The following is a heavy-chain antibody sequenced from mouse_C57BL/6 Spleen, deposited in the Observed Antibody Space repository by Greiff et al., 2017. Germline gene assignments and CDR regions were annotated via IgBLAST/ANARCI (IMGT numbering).Heavy chain of an antibody. Sequence: EVQLQQSVAELVRPGASVKLSCTASGFNIKNTYMHWVQQRPEQGLEWIGRIDPANGNTTYAPKFQGKATITAYTSSNTAYLQLSSLTSTDTAIYYCAAYDGGSYFDDWGQGTTLTVSS. J-gene: IGHJ2*01. V-gene: IGHV14-3*01. CDR2: IDPANGNT. CDR3: AAYDGGSYFDD. CDR1: GFNIKNTY. D-gene: IGHD2-3*01.